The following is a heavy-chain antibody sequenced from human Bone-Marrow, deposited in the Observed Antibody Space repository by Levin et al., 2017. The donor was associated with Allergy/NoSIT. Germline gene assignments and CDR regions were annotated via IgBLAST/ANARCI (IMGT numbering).Heavy chain of an antibody. CDR1: GYTLSQLA. CDR2: FDPEDGEI. Sequence: ASVKVSCKVSGYTLSQLAMHWVRQAPGKGLEWMGGFDPEDGEIIYTQKFQGRVTMTEDTSADTVYLELSSLRSEDTAVYYCATGGGSGWWYFDSWGQGTLVTVSS. V-gene: IGHV1-24*01. CDR3: ATGGGSGWWYFDS. D-gene: IGHD6-19*01. J-gene: IGHJ4*02.